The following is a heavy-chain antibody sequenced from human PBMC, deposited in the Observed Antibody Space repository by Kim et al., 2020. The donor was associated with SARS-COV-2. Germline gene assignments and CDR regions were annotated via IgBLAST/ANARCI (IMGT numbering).Heavy chain of an antibody. CDR2: INPNSGGT. Sequence: ASVKVSCKTSGYTFTAYYIHWARQAPGQGLEWMGWINPNSGGTNYAQKFQGRVTMTTDASVSTAYMELSRLKSDDTAVYYCARDPEGSRWFGWFDPWGQG. V-gene: IGHV1-2*02. CDR3: ARDPEGSRWFGWFDP. J-gene: IGHJ5*02. D-gene: IGHD6-13*01. CDR1: GYTFTAYY.